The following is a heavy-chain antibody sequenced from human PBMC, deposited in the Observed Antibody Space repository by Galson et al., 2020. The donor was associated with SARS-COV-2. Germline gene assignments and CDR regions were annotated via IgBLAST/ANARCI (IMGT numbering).Heavy chain of an antibody. CDR2: INYSGST. CDR3: ARSLKWLLLFDY. Sequence: SETLSLTCAVYGGSFSGYYWSWIRQPPGKGLEWIGEINYSGSTNYNPSLKSRVTISVDTSKNQFSLKLSSVTAADTAVYYCARSLKWLLLFDYWGQGTLVTVSS. CDR1: GGSFSGYY. J-gene: IGHJ4*02. D-gene: IGHD3-22*01. V-gene: IGHV4-34*01.